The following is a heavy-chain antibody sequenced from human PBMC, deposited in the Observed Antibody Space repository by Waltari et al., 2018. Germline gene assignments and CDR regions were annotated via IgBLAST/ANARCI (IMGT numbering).Heavy chain of an antibody. Sequence: QVQLQESGPGLVKPSQTLSLTCTVSGGSISSGSYYWSWIRQPAGKGLEWIGRIYTSGSTNYNPSLKSRVTISVDTSKNQFSLKRSSVTAADTAVYYCARAPVGEGSHYYYYYGMDVWGQGTTVTVSS. CDR1: GGSISSGSYY. CDR2: IYTSGST. V-gene: IGHV4-61*02. J-gene: IGHJ6*02. CDR3: ARAPVGEGSHYYYYYGMDV. D-gene: IGHD3-10*01.